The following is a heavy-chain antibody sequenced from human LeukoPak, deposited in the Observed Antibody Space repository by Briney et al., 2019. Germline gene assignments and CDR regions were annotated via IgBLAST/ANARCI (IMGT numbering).Heavy chain of an antibody. CDR1: GFTFGDYA. V-gene: IGHV3-23*01. Sequence: GGSLRLSCTGSGFTFGDYAISWVRQAPGKGLEWVSDISGSGGSTYYADSVKGRFTISRDNSKNTLYLQMNSLRAEDTAVYYCAKKYSTGLDPWGQGTLVTVSS. CDR2: ISGSGGST. CDR3: AKKYSTGLDP. D-gene: IGHD2/OR15-2a*01. J-gene: IGHJ5*02.